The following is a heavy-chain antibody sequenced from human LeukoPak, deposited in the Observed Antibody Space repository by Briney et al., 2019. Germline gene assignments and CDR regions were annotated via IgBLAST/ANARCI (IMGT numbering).Heavy chain of an antibody. CDR3: ARSGGSGSYSSYYYYGMDV. V-gene: IGHV4-39*01. CDR2: IYYSGST. Sequence: SETLSLTCTVSGGSISSSSYYWGWISQPPGKGLEWIGSIYYSGSTYYNPSLKSRVTTSVETSKNQFSLKLSSVTAADTAVYYCARSGGSGSYSSYYYYGMDVWGQGTTVTVSS. D-gene: IGHD3-10*01. J-gene: IGHJ6*02. CDR1: GGSISSSSYY.